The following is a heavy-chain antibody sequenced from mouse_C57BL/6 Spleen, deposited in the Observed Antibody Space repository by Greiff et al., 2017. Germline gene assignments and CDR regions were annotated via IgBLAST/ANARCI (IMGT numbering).Heavy chain of an antibody. V-gene: IGHV1-15*01. CDR1: GYTFTDYE. CDR2: IDPETGGT. D-gene: IGHD1-1*01. J-gene: IGHJ1*03. Sequence: QVQLQQSGAELVRPRASVTLSCKASGYTFTDYEMHWVKQTPVHGLEWIGAIDPETGGTAYNQKFKGKAILTADKSSSTAYMELRSLTSEDSAVYYCTRSAIYYYGSSYWYFDVWGTGTTVTVSS. CDR3: TRSAIYYYGSSYWYFDV.